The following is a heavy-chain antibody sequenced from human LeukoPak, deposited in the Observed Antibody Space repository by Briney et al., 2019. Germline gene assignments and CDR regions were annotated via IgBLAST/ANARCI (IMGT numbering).Heavy chain of an antibody. CDR2: IKQDGGTK. CDR1: GFAFGTYW. J-gene: IGHJ3*02. Sequence: PGRSLRLSCAASGFAFGTYWMTWVRQAPGKGLEWVANIKQDGGTKNYVDSVKGRFTISRDNAKNLLYLQMNSLRAEDMAVYYCARDQDVVAVPGVLQYDAFDIWGQGTMVTVSS. CDR3: ARDQDVVAVPGVLQYDAFDI. V-gene: IGHV3-7*01. D-gene: IGHD2-2*01.